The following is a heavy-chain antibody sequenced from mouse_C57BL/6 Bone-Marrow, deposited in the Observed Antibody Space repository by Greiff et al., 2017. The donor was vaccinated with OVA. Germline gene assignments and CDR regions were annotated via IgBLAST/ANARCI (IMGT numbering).Heavy chain of an antibody. D-gene: IGHD2-1*01. J-gene: IGHJ3*01. CDR3: ARDRIYYGNYEAY. CDR1: GFTFSSYA. Sequence: EVQLVESGGGLVKPGGSLKLSCAASGFTFSSYAMSWVRQTPEKRLEWVATISDGGSYTYYPDNVKGRFTISRDNAKNNLYLQMSHLKSEDTAMYYCARDRIYYGNYEAYWGQGTLVTVSA. V-gene: IGHV5-4*01. CDR2: ISDGGSYT.